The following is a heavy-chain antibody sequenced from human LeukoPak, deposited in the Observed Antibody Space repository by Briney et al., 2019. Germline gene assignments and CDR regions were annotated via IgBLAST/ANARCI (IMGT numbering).Heavy chain of an antibody. V-gene: IGHV4-4*07. CDR1: GGSISSYY. Sequence: SETLSLTCTVSGGSISSYYWSWIRQPAGKGLEWIGRIYTSGSTNYNPSLKSQVTMSVDTSKNQFSLKLSSVTAADTAVYYCARDAPRYDSSGYYWDRGSYYYYYMDVWGKGTTVTVSS. CDR3: ARDAPRYDSSGYYWDRGSYYYYYMDV. D-gene: IGHD3-22*01. J-gene: IGHJ6*03. CDR2: IYTSGST.